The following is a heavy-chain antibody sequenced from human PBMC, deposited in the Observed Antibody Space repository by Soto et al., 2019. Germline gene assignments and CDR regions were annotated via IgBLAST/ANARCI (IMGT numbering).Heavy chain of an antibody. CDR2: INHSGST. CDR1: GGSFSGYY. J-gene: IGHJ4*02. Sequence: SETLSLTCAVYGGSFSGYYWSWIRQPPGKGLEWIGEINHSGSTNYNPSLKSRVTISVDTSKNQFSLKLSSVTAADTAVYYCARGRAPIAPRPRGMNRVSYYCGYWGRLNRVAV. CDR3: ARGRAPIAPRPRGMNRVSYYCGY. D-gene: IGHD6-6*01. V-gene: IGHV4-34*01.